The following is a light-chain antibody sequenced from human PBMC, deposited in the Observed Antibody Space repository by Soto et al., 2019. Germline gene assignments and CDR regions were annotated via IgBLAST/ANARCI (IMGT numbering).Light chain of an antibody. CDR1: SSDVGGYNY. CDR2: DVS. J-gene: IGLJ1*01. V-gene: IGLV2-14*01. Sequence: QSALTQPASVSGSPGQSITISCTGTSSDVGGYNYVSWYQQHPGKAPKLMIYDVSNRPSGVSNRFSGSKSGNTASLTISGLQAEHEADYYCSSYTSSSTVFGTGTKLTV. CDR3: SSYTSSSTV.